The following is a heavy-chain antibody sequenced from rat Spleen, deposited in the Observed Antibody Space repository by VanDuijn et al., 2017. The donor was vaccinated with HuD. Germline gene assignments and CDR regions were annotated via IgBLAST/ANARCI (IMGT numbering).Heavy chain of an antibody. CDR1: GFTFSDYN. V-gene: IGHV5-7*01. Sequence: EVQLVESGGGLVQPGRSLKLSCAASGFTFSDYNMAWVRQAPKKGLEWVAAITYDGSGTYYRDSVKGRFTISRDNAKSTLYLQMDSLRSEDTATYYCARHGWDNWFTYWGQGTLVTVSS. CDR3: ARHGWDNWFTY. D-gene: IGHD1-12*03. CDR2: ITYDGSGT. J-gene: IGHJ3*01.